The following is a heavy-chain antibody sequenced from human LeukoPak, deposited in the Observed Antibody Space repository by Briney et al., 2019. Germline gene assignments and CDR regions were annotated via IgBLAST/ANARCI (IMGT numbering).Heavy chain of an antibody. V-gene: IGHV4-59*01. CDR3: ARDATGTWDNWFDP. CDR2: IYYSGST. CDR1: GGPISSYY. Sequence: SETLSLTCTVSGGPISSYYWSWIRQPPGKGLEWIGYIYYSGSTNYNPSLKSRVTISVDTSKNQFSLKLSSVTAADTAVYYCARDATGTWDNWFDPWGQGTLVTVSS. J-gene: IGHJ5*02. D-gene: IGHD6-13*01.